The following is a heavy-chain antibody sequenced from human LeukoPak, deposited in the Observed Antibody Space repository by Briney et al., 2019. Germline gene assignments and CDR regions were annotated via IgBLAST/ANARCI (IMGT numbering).Heavy chain of an antibody. J-gene: IGHJ4*02. CDR2: ISYDGSNK. CDR1: GFTFSSYA. D-gene: IGHD3-22*01. V-gene: IGHV3-30-3*02. CDR3: AKFPLDYYDSSGYNYFDY. Sequence: PGRSLRLSCAASGFTFSSYAMHWVRQAPGKGLEWVAVISYDGSNKYYAGSVKGRFTISRDNSKNTLYLQMNSLRAEDTAVYYCAKFPLDYYDSSGYNYFDYWGQGTLVTVSS.